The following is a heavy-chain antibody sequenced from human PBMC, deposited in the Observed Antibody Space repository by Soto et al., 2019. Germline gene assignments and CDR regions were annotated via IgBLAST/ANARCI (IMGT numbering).Heavy chain of an antibody. D-gene: IGHD1-20*01. CDR3: ERLVYGTRLNCKYLDF. CDR2: IFHDGTA. CDR1: GVSLTSGNW. V-gene: IGHV4-4*02. Sequence: PSETLSLTCAVSGVSLTSGNWWTWVRQSPQRGLEYIGEIFHDGTANYYPSFERRVAMSVDTSRNQFSLKLTSVTAADTAVYFSERLVYGTRLNCKYLDFWGPGTLVTVSS. J-gene: IGHJ4*02.